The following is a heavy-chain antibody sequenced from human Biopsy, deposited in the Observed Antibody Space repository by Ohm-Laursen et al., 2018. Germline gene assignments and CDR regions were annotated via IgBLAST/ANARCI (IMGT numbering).Heavy chain of an antibody. J-gene: IGHJ1*01. CDR2: NIPILGTG. Sequence: VKISCKAPGGTFSNYGVNWVRQAPGQGLEWLGGNIPILGTGNYAQKFQDRVTVAADTSTSTATMELRSLRSDDTALYYCATKLTGYFHHWGQGTLVIVSS. D-gene: IGHD3-9*01. V-gene: IGHV1-69*13. CDR1: GGTFSNYG. CDR3: ATKLTGYFHH.